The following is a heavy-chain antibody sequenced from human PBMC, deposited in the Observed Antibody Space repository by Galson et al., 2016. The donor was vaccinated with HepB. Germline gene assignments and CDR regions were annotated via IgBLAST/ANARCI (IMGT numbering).Heavy chain of an antibody. CDR3: ARHGGCGYNCVS. J-gene: IGHJ5*02. CDR1: GFTFSSFS. CDR2: ISSSSDTI. V-gene: IGHV3-48*02. Sequence: LRLSCAVSGFTFSSFSMNWVRQAPGKGLEWVSYISSSSDTIYYADSVKGRFTISRDNAKNSVYLQMNSLRDEDTAVYFCARHGGCGYNCVSWGQGTLVTVSS. D-gene: IGHD5-24*01.